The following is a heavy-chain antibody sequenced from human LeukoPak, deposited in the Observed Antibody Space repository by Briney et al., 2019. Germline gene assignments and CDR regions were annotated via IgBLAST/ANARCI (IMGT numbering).Heavy chain of an antibody. CDR2: IIPIFGTA. CDR1: GGTFSSYA. J-gene: IGHJ1*01. CDR3: VRGDNVVSTAILLLRY. V-gene: IGHV1-69*05. D-gene: IGHD2-21*01. Sequence: SVKVSCKASGGTFSSYAISWVRQAPGQGLEWMGGIIPIFGTANYAQKFQGRVTITTDESTSTAYMELSSLRSEDTAVYYCVRGDNVVSTAILLLRYWGQGTLVAVTS.